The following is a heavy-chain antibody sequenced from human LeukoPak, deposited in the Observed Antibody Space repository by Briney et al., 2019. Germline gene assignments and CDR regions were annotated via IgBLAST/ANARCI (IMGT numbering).Heavy chain of an antibody. CDR3: ARISDDNSLDY. V-gene: IGHV4-59*08. Sequence: SETLSLTCTVSGGSLRSYYWSWTRQSPDKGLEWIGYVYYSGGTNYNPSLKGRVAISVDTSKNQFSLRLTSVAAADTAIYYCARISDDNSLDYWGQGALVTVSS. D-gene: IGHD3-9*01. CDR2: VYYSGGT. CDR1: GGSLRSYY. J-gene: IGHJ4*02.